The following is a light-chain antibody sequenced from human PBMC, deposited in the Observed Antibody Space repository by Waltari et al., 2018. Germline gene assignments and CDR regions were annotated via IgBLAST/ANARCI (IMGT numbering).Light chain of an antibody. J-gene: IGLJ3*02. Sequence: SYDLTQPASVSVSPGQTARINCSGDAFPKQYASWYQKKPGTAPVLTIYKDTERPSGIPERFSGSTSGTTVTLTITGVLAEDEAQYYCQSADSSERWVFGGGTKLTVL. CDR1: AFPKQY. CDR2: KDT. CDR3: QSADSSERWV. V-gene: IGLV3-25*03.